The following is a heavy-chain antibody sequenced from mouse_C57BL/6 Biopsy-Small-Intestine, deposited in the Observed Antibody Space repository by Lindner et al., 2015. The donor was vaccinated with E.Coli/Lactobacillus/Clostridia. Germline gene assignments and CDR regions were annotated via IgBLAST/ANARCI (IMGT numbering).Heavy chain of an antibody. CDR2: IYPRGGST. CDR1: GYTFTNYG. Sequence: VQLQESGAELARPGASVKLSCKASGYTFTNYGISWVKQRTGQGLEWIGEIYPRGGSTYYNENFKGKATLTADKSSSTAYMELRSLTSEDSAVYFCARHYSNFWFAYRGQGTLVTVS. D-gene: IGHD2-5*01. J-gene: IGHJ3*01. CDR3: ARHYSNFWFAY. V-gene: IGHV1-81*01.